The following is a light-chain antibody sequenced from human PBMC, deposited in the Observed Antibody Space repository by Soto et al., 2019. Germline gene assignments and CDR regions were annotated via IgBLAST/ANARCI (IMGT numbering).Light chain of an antibody. CDR3: QQALT. Sequence: TQSPATLSLSPGGRAILSCRASQSVSRYYLSWYQKKQGQPPRLLIYGASTRATGVPDRFSGSGSGADFTLTISSLQPEDFAVYYCQQALTFGGGTTVE. J-gene: IGKJ4*01. CDR1: QSVSRYY. CDR2: GAS. V-gene: IGKV3D-7*01.